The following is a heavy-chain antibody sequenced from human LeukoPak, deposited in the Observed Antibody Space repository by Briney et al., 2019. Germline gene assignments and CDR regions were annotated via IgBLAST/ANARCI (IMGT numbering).Heavy chain of an antibody. J-gene: IGHJ4*02. CDR1: GFTFSSYS. D-gene: IGHD3-3*01. Sequence: AGSLTLSCAASGFTFSSYSMSWVRQAPGKGLEWVASISGSGGSTYYADSVRGRFTISRDNSKKTLYLQMNSLRGEDTAVYYCAKDQVTIFDQVDYWGQGTLVTVSS. CDR3: AKDQVTIFDQVDY. V-gene: IGHV3-23*01. CDR2: ISGSGGST.